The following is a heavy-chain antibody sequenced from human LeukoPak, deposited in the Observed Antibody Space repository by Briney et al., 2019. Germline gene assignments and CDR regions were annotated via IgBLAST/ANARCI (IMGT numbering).Heavy chain of an antibody. J-gene: IGHJ3*02. D-gene: IGHD6-19*01. CDR2: ISGSGGST. CDR1: GFTFNTNH. Sequence: GGSLRLSCAASGFTFNTNHMTWVRQAPGKGLEWVSAISGSGGSTYYADSVKGRFTISRDNSKNTLYLQMNSLRAEDTAVYYCAKDARSGDAFDIWGQGTMVTVSS. V-gene: IGHV3-23*01. CDR3: AKDARSGDAFDI.